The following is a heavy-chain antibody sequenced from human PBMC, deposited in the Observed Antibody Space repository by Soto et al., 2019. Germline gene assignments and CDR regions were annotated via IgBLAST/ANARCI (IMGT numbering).Heavy chain of an antibody. V-gene: IGHV1-69*02. CDR2: IIPILGIA. J-gene: IGHJ5*02. CDR1: GGTFSSYT. CDR3: ARFSASGYCSGGSCYSSWFDP. Sequence: SVKVSCKASGGTFSSYTISWVRQATGQGLEWMGMIIPILGIANYAQKFQGRVTITADKSTSTAYIVLSSLRSEDTAVYYFARFSASGYCSGGSCYSSWFDPWGQGTLVTVSS. D-gene: IGHD2-15*01.